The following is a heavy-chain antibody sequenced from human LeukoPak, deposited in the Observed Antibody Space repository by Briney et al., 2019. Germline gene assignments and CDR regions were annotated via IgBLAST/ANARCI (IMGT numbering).Heavy chain of an antibody. D-gene: IGHD1-14*01. V-gene: IGHV3-30-3*01. Sequence: GRSLRLSCAASGFTFSSYAMHWVRQAPGKGLEWVAVMSYDGSNKYYADSVKGRFTISRDNSKNTLYLQMNSLRAEDTAVYYCARNIPEIDYWGQGTLVTVSS. CDR2: MSYDGSNK. J-gene: IGHJ4*02. CDR1: GFTFSSYA. CDR3: ARNIPEIDY.